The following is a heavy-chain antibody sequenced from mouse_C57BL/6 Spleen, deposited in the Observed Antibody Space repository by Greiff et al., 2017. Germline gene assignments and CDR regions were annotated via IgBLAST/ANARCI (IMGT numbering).Heavy chain of an antibody. J-gene: IGHJ1*03. Sequence: VQLQQPGAELVKPGASVKMSCKASGYTFTSYWINWVKQRPGQGLEWIGDIYPGSGSTNYNEKFKSKATLTVDTSSSTAYLQLSSLTSEDSAVYYCARANYYGSSKYFDVWGTGTTVTVSS. D-gene: IGHD1-1*01. V-gene: IGHV1-55*01. CDR1: GYTFTSYW. CDR2: IYPGSGST. CDR3: ARANYYGSSKYFDV.